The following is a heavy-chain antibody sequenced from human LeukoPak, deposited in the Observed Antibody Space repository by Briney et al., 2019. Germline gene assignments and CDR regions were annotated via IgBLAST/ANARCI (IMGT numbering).Heavy chain of an antibody. CDR1: GFTFSTYS. CDR3: ASGGASGWDIDY. CDR2: INGDGNSV. D-gene: IGHD6-19*01. V-gene: IGHV3-48*02. J-gene: IGHJ4*02. Sequence: GGSLRLSCAASGFTFSTYSMNWVRQAPGMGLEWVSYINGDGNSVYYANSVKGRFTISRDNAKDSLYLLMYSLRDEDTAVYYCASGGASGWDIDYWGQGTLVTVSS.